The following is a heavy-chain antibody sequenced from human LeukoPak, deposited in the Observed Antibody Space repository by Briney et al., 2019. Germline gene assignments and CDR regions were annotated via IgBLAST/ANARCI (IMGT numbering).Heavy chain of an antibody. Sequence: VASVKVSCKASGYTFTGYYMHWVRQAPGQGLEWMGRITPNSGGTNYAQKFQGRVTMTRDTSISTAYMELSRLRSDDTAVYYCARDLIYGDYAFDIWGQGTTVTVSS. CDR3: ARDLIYGDYAFDI. D-gene: IGHD4-17*01. CDR1: GYTFTGYY. J-gene: IGHJ3*02. CDR2: ITPNSGGT. V-gene: IGHV1-2*06.